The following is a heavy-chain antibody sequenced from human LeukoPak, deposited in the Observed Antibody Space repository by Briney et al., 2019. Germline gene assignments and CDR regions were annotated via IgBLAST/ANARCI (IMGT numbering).Heavy chain of an antibody. CDR2: ISYDGSNE. CDR3: ARGFLSGSYDY. Sequence: GGSLRLSCAASGFTFSSYAMHWVRQAPGKGLEWVAVISYDGSNEYYADSAKGRFTISRDNSKNTLYLQMNSLRAEDTAVYYCARGFLSGSYDYWGQGTLVTVSS. J-gene: IGHJ4*02. D-gene: IGHD1-26*01. V-gene: IGHV3-30-3*01. CDR1: GFTFSSYA.